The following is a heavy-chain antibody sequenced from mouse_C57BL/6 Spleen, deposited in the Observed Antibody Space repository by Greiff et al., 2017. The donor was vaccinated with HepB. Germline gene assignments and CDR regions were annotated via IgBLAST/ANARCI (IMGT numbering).Heavy chain of an antibody. V-gene: IGHV1-55*01. CDR2: IYPGSGST. D-gene: IGHD1-1*01. Sequence: QVQLQQPGAELVKPGASVKMSCKASGYTFTSYWITWVKQRPGQGLEWIGDIYPGSGSTNYNEKFKSKATLTVDTSSSTAYMQLSSLTSEDSAVYYCARGYYYGSTRYYFDYWGQGTTLTVSS. J-gene: IGHJ2*01. CDR3: ARGYYYGSTRYYFDY. CDR1: GYTFTSYW.